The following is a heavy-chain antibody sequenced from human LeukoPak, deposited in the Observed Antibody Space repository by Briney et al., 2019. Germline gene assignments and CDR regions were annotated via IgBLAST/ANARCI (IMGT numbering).Heavy chain of an antibody. CDR1: GFTFNNYE. V-gene: IGHV3-48*03. CDR2: ISSSGRTI. CDR3: AREGTVGYYFDY. Sequence: GGSLRLSCAASGFTFNNYEMNWVRQAPGKGLEWISYISSSGRTIFYADSAKGRFTISRDNARNSLYLQMNSLRAEDTAVYYCAREGTVGYYFDYWGQGTLVTVSS. J-gene: IGHJ4*02. D-gene: IGHD1-1*01.